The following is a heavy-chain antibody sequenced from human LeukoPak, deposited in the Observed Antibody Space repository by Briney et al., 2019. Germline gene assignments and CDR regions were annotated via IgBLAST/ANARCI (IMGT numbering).Heavy chain of an antibody. V-gene: IGHV1-69*05. Sequence: ASVKVSCKASGGTFSSYAISWVRQAPGQGLEWMGGIIPIFGTANYAQKFQGRVTITTDESTSTAYMELSSLRSEDTAVYYCARTDVQHSSGHIGDFDYWGQGTLVTVSS. D-gene: IGHD3-22*01. J-gene: IGHJ4*02. CDR1: GGTFSSYA. CDR2: IIPIFGTA. CDR3: ARTDVQHSSGHIGDFDY.